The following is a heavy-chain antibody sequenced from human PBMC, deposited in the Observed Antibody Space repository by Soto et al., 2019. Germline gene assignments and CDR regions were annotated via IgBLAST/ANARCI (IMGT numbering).Heavy chain of an antibody. V-gene: IGHV5-51*01. CDR1: GYSFTSYW. D-gene: IGHD2-2*01. Sequence: GESLKISCKGSGYSFTSYWIGWVRQMPGKGLEWMGIIYPGDSDTRYSPSFQGQVTISADKSISTAYLQWSSLKASDTAMYYCARHYSIVPAREGAFDIWGQGTMVTVSS. CDR2: IYPGDSDT. J-gene: IGHJ3*02. CDR3: ARHYSIVPAREGAFDI.